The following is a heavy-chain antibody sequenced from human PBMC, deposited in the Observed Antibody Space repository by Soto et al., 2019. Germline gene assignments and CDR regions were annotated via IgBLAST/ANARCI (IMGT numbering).Heavy chain of an antibody. V-gene: IGHV4-31*03. CDR1: GGSISSGGYY. CDR3: ARVDSGYEVAFDI. Sequence: SETLSLTCTVSGGSISSGGYYWSWIRQHPGKGLEWIGYIYYSGSTYYNPSLKSRVTISVDTSKNQFSLKLSSVTAADTAVYYCARVDSGYEVAFDIWGQGTMVTVSS. J-gene: IGHJ3*02. D-gene: IGHD5-12*01. CDR2: IYYSGST.